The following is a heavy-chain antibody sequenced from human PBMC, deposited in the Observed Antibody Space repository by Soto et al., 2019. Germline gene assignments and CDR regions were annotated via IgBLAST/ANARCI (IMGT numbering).Heavy chain of an antibody. CDR3: ARGHNYIWGSYRPFDY. D-gene: IGHD3-16*02. CDR2: VHHTGIT. V-gene: IGHV4-59*01. J-gene: IGHJ4*02. Sequence: SETLSLTCTLSGGSIGTNYWSWIRQPPGMRLEWIGFVHHTGITKFTPSLKSRVTMSVDTSKDQFSLKLTSVTAADTAVYFCARGHNYIWGSYRPFDYWGQGILVTVSS. CDR1: GGSIGTNY.